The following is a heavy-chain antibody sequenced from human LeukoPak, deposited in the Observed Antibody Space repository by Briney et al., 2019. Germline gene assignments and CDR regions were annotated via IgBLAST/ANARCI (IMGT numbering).Heavy chain of an antibody. CDR3: ARGITTFGVVIARALDY. Sequence: GGSLRLSCAASGFTFSSYAMHWVRQAPGKGLEWVAVISYDGSNKYYADSVKGRFTLSRDNSKNTLYLQMNSLRAEDTAVYYCARGITTFGVVIARALDYWGQGTLVTVSS. D-gene: IGHD3-3*01. CDR1: GFTFSSYA. J-gene: IGHJ4*02. V-gene: IGHV3-30-3*01. CDR2: ISYDGSNK.